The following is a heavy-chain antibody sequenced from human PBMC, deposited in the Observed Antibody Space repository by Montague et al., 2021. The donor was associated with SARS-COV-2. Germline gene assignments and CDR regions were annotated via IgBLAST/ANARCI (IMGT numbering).Heavy chain of an antibody. D-gene: IGHD3-3*01. CDR2: ISGSGSTI. CDR1: GFTFSSYE. V-gene: IGHV3-48*03. CDR3: ARGGTYYDFWSGYYNYYYGMDV. Sequence: SLRLSCAASGFTFSSYEMNWVRQAPGKGLEWVSYISGSGSTIYYADSVKGRFTISRDNAKNLLYLQMNSLRAEDTAVYYCARGGTYYDFWSGYYNYYYGMDVWGQGTTVTVSS. J-gene: IGHJ6*02.